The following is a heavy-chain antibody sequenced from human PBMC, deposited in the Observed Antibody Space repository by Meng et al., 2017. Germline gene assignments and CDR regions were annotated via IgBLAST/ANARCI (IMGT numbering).Heavy chain of an antibody. D-gene: IGHD1-26*01. J-gene: IGHJ4*02. CDR2: IIPIFGTA. V-gene: IGHV1-69*06. Sequence: VPSGERCKNAGSSVKVSCQASGGTFSTYAISWVRQAPGQGLEWMGGIIPIFGTANYAQKFQGRVTITADKSTSTAYMELSSLRSEDTAVYYCARDGVGATEGYFDYWGQGTLVTVSS. CDR1: GGTFSTYA. CDR3: ARDGVGATEGYFDY.